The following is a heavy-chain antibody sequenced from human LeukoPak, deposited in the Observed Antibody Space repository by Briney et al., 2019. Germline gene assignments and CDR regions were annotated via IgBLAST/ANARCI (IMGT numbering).Heavy chain of an antibody. Sequence: GGSLRLSCAASGFTFSNYEMNWVRQAPRKGLEWVSYISSSGSTIYYADSVKGRFTISRDNAKNSLFLQMNSLRAEDTAVYYCARVLVGYFDYWGQGTLVTVSS. V-gene: IGHV3-48*03. CDR3: ARVLVGYFDY. D-gene: IGHD1-26*01. CDR2: ISSSGSTI. J-gene: IGHJ4*02. CDR1: GFTFSNYE.